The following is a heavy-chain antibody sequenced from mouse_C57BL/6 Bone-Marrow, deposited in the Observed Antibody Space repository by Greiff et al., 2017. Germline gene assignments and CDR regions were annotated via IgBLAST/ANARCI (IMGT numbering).Heavy chain of an antibody. CDR2: IDAETGGT. Sequence: QVHVKQSGAELVRPGASVTLSCKASGYTFTDYEMHWVKQTPVHGLEWIGAIDAETGGTAYNQKFKGKAILTADKSSSTAYMELRSLTSEDSAVYYCTANDYWGQGTTLTVSS. V-gene: IGHV1-15*01. J-gene: IGHJ2*01. CDR1: GYTFTDYE. CDR3: TANDY.